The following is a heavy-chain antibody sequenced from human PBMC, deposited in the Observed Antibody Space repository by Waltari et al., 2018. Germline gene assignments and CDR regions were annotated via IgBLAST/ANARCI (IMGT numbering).Heavy chain of an antibody. CDR3: ARGEKVLLWFGSQNWFDP. CDR2: INHSGST. CDR1: GGSFSGYY. J-gene: IGHJ5*02. D-gene: IGHD3-10*01. V-gene: IGHV4-34*01. Sequence: QVQLQQWGAGLLKHSETLSLTCAVYGGSFSGYYWSWIRQPPGKGLEWIGEINHSGSTNYNPSLKSRVTISVDTSKNQFSLKLSSVTAADTAVYYCARGEKVLLWFGSQNWFDPWGQGTLVTVSS.